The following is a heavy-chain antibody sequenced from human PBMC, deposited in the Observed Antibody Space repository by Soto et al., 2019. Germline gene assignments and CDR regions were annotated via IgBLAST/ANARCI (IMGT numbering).Heavy chain of an antibody. CDR1: GGTFSGYP. CDR3: AAARGTTTYEAY. J-gene: IGHJ4*02. Sequence: QVQLVQSGAEVKKPGSSVKVSCKASGGTFSGYPISWVRQAPGQGLEWMGGIIPIFGTADYAQKFQGRVTIPAEESTSTADMELSSLRSEDTAVYDCAAARGTTTYEAYWGQGTLVTVSS. V-gene: IGHV1-69*01. CDR2: IIPIFGTA. D-gene: IGHD1-26*01.